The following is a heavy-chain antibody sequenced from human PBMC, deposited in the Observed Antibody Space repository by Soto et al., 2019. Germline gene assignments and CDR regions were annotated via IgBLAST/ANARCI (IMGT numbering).Heavy chain of an antibody. CDR1: GFTFSSYG. V-gene: IGHV3-30*18. J-gene: IGHJ4*02. CDR3: AKVLADYDILTGSGY. D-gene: IGHD3-9*01. CDR2: ISYDGSNK. Sequence: QVQLVESGGGVVQPGRSLRLSCAASGFTFSSYGMHWVRQAPGKGLEWAAVISYDGSNKYYADSVKGRFTISRDNSKNTLYLQMTRLRAEDTAVYYCAKVLADYDILTGSGYWGQGTLVTVSS.